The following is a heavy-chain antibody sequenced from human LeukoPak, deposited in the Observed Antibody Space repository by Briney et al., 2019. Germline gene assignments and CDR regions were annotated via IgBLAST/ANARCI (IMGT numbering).Heavy chain of an antibody. CDR3: AKDRGYHDKTGYRTFDY. J-gene: IGHJ4*02. D-gene: IGHD3-9*01. Sequence: GGSLRLSCAASGFTFSTHGMTWVRQAPGKGLEWVSIISDNGDYTYYADSVKGRFTISRDNSKNTVYMQMNSLRADDTAMYYCAKDRGYHDKTGYRTFDYWGRGTLVTVSS. V-gene: IGHV3-23*01. CDR2: ISDNGDYT. CDR1: GFTFSTHG.